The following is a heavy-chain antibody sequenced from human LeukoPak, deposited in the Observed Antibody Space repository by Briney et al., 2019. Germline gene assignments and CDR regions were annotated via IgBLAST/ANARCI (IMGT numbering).Heavy chain of an antibody. CDR3: ARDGSYSSSWSRDAFDI. J-gene: IGHJ3*02. CDR2: ISSSSSYI. D-gene: IGHD6-13*01. V-gene: IGHV3-21*01. Sequence: PGGSLRLSCAASGFTFSSYTMNWVRQAPGKGLEWVSSISSSSSYIYYADSVKGRFTISRDNAKNSLYLQMNSLRAEDTAVCYCARDGSYSSSWSRDAFDIWGQGTMVTVSS. CDR1: GFTFSSYT.